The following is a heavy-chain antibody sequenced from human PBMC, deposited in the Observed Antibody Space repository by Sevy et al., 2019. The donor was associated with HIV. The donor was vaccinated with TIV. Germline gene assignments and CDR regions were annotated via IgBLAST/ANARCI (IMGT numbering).Heavy chain of an antibody. CDR3: VRGKTFYDFWTGGDY. J-gene: IGHJ4*02. V-gene: IGHV1-18*01. CDR2: ISGFNGDT. CDR1: GYTFTNYA. Sequence: ASVKVSCKASGYTFTNYAIPWVRQAPGQGLEWMGWISGFNGDTKNAEKFQGRFTMTTDTSTKTAYMDLRSLRSDDTAVYYCVRGKTFYDFWTGGDYWGQGTLVTVSS. D-gene: IGHD3-3*01.